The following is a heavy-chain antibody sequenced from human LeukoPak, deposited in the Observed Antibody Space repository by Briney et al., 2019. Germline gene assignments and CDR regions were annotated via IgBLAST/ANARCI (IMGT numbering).Heavy chain of an antibody. CDR2: ISAYNGNT. V-gene: IGHV1-18*01. J-gene: IGHJ5*02. Sequence: ASVKVSCEASGYTFTSYGISWVRQAPGQGLEWMGWISAYNGNTNYAQKLQGRVTMTTDTSTSTAYMELRSLRSDDTAVYYCARDSAYYDSSGYYPWGQGTLVTVSS. D-gene: IGHD3-22*01. CDR1: GYTFTSYG. CDR3: ARDSAYYDSSGYYP.